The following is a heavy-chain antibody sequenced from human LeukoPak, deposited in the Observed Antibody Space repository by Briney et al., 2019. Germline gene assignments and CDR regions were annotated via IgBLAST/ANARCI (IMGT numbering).Heavy chain of an antibody. Sequence: SETLSLTCTVSGGSISSSSYYWGWIRQPPGKGLEWIGSIYYSGSTYYNPSLKSRVTISVDTSKNQFSLKLSSVTAADTAVYYCARHPADRGGYCPPFGPPFDYWGQGTLVTVSS. CDR1: GGSISSSSYY. CDR3: ARHPADRGGYCPPFGPPFDY. J-gene: IGHJ4*02. CDR2: IYYSGST. D-gene: IGHD2-21*01. V-gene: IGHV4-39*01.